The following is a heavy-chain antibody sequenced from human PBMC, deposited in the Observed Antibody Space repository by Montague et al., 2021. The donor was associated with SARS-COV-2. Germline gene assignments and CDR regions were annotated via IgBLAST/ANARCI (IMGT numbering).Heavy chain of an antibody. CDR3: ARVRAVPAAMRIFTLGRSYYGMDV. J-gene: IGHJ6*02. Sequence: SETLSLTCAVYGGSFRGYYWSWIRQPPGKGVEWIGEINHSGSTNYNPSLKSRVTISVDTSTSQFSLNMSSVTAADTAVYYCARVRAVPAAMRIFTLGRSYYGMDVWGQGTTVTVSS. CDR2: INHSGST. V-gene: IGHV4-34*01. CDR1: GGSFRGYY. D-gene: IGHD2-2*01.